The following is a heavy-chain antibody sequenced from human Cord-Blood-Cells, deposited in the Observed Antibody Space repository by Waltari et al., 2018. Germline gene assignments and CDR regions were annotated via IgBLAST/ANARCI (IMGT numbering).Heavy chain of an antibody. CDR1: GFSFSSYA. Sequence: EVQLLESGGGLVQPGGSLRLSCSASGFSFSSYAMRWVRSAPGKGLEWVSAISGSGGSTYYADSVKGRFTISRDNSKNTLYLQMNSLRAEDTAVYYCAKDDTAMVNDAFDIWGQGTMVTVSS. D-gene: IGHD5-18*01. CDR3: AKDDTAMVNDAFDI. J-gene: IGHJ3*02. V-gene: IGHV3-23*01. CDR2: ISGSGGST.